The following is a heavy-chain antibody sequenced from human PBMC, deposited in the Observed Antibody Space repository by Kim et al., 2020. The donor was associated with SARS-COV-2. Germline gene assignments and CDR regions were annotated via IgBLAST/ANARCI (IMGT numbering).Heavy chain of an antibody. V-gene: IGHV4-59*01. Sequence: SETLSLTCTVSGGSISSYYWSWIRQPPGKGLEWIGYIYYSGSTNYNPSLKSRVTISVDTSKNQFSLKLSSVTAADTAVYYCARDSSSWEMDYWGQGTLVTVSS. CDR1: GGSISSYY. CDR3: ARDSSSWEMDY. J-gene: IGHJ4*02. CDR2: IYYSGST. D-gene: IGHD6-13*01.